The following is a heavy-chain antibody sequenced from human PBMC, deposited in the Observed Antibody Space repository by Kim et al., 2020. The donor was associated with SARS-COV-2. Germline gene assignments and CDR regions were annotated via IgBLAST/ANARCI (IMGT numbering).Heavy chain of an antibody. V-gene: IGHV4-59*01. Sequence: SETLSLTCTVSRASISDYYWSWIRQPPGKGLEWIGHVHTSGSTNYNPSLKSRVTISADTSKNQFSLNLSSMTAADTAVYYCATSRYASSPFYFDSWGQGTLVTVSS. J-gene: IGHJ4*02. CDR2: VHTSGST. D-gene: IGHD2-2*01. CDR1: RASISDYY. CDR3: ATSRYASSPFYFDS.